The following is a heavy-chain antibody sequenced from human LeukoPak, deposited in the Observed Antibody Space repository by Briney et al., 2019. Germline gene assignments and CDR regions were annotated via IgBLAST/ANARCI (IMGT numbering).Heavy chain of an antibody. V-gene: IGHV3-30*18. CDR1: GFTFSSYG. CDR3: AKDSSITYYYGSGEIDY. Sequence: GGSLRLSCAASGFTFSSYGMHWVRQAPGKGLEWVAVISYDGSNKYYADSVKGRFTISRDNSKNTLYLQMNSLRAEDTAVYYCAKDSSITYYYGSGEIDYWGQGTLVTVSS. J-gene: IGHJ4*02. CDR2: ISYDGSNK. D-gene: IGHD3-10*01.